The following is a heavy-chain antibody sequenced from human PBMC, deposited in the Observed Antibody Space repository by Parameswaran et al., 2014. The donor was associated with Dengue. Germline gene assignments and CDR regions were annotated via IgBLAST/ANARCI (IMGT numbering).Heavy chain of an antibody. V-gene: IGHV3-11*04. Sequence: RWIRQPPGKGLEWVSYISSSGSTIYYADSVKGRFTISRDNAKNSLYLQMNSLRAEDTAVYYCARESGYYDSSGYLDYYYYYMDVWGIGTTVTVSS. CDR3: ARESGYYDSSGYLDYYYYYMDV. D-gene: IGHD3-22*01. CDR2: ISSSGSTI. J-gene: IGHJ6*03.